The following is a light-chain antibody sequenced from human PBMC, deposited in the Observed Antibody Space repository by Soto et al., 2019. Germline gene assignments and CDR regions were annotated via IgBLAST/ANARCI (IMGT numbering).Light chain of an antibody. J-gene: IGLJ2*01. Sequence: QSVLTQPPSASGTPGQRVTISCSGSSSNIGSKTVSWYQQLPGTAPKLLMYMNSQRPSGVPDRFSGSKSGTTASLTISGLQADDEAEYFCSSYTAGRTFVFGGGTQLTVL. CDR1: SSNIGSKT. CDR2: MNS. V-gene: IGLV1-44*01. CDR3: SSYTAGRTFV.